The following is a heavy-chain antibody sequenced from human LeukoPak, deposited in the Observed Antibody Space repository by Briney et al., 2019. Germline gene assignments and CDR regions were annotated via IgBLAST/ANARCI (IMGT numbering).Heavy chain of an antibody. CDR1: GFTFSSYG. Sequence: PGGSLRLSCAASGFTFSSYGMHWVRQAPGKGLEWVAVIWYDGSNKYYADSVKGRFTISRDNSKNTVYLQMNSLRAEDTAVYYCARAAFGGHSSSWFPKNWFDPWGQGTLVTVSS. D-gene: IGHD6-13*01. CDR2: IWYDGSNK. J-gene: IGHJ5*02. CDR3: ARAAFGGHSSSWFPKNWFDP. V-gene: IGHV3-33*01.